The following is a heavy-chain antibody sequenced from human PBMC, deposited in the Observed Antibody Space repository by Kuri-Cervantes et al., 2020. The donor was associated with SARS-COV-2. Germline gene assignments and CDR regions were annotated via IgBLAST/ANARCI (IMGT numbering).Heavy chain of an antibody. J-gene: IGHJ6*02. Sequence: SETLSPTCTVSGGSISSYYWSWIRQPHGKGLEWFGYIYYSGSTNYNPSLKTRVTISVNTSKNQFSLKLRAVTAADSAVYYGARDRVAAHYYYGMDVWGQGTTVTVSS. CDR2: IYYSGST. CDR3: ARDRVAAHYYYGMDV. CDR1: GGSISSYY. V-gene: IGHV4-59*12. D-gene: IGHD6-25*01.